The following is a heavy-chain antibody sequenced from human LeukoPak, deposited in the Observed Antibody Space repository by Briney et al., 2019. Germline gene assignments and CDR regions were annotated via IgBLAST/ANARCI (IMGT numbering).Heavy chain of an antibody. CDR3: ATETNGRHYDY. CDR1: GLTFSTSG. Sequence: GGSLRLSCTASGLTFSTSGFNWVRQAPGKGLDWVASIGPTGSDRYHADSIKGRFTISRDNANNFLYLQMNSLRAEDTAVYYCATETNGRHYDYWGQGTLLTVSS. J-gene: IGHJ4*02. V-gene: IGHV3-21*06. CDR2: IGPTGSDR. D-gene: IGHD1-14*01.